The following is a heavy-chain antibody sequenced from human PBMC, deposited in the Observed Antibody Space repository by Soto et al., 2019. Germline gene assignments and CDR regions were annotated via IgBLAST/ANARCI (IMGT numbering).Heavy chain of an antibody. D-gene: IGHD3-10*01. J-gene: IGHJ3*02. CDR1: GGSISSGGYY. V-gene: IGHV4-31*03. CDR2: IYYSGST. CDR3: ASSFKSGMVRVGKDDAFVI. Sequence: QVQLQESGPGLVKPSQTLSLTCTVSGGSISSGGYYWSWIRQHPGKGLEWIGYIYYSGSTYYNPSLKGRVTISVDTSKNQFSLKLSSVTAAVTAVYYCASSFKSGMVRVGKDDAFVIWGQGTMVTVSS.